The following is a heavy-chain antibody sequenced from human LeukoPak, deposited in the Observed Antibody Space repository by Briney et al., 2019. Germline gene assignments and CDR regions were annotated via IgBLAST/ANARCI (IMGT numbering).Heavy chain of an antibody. CDR3: ARQGSGSYDS. J-gene: IGHJ5*02. V-gene: IGHV1-69*01. CDR2: IIPIFGTA. Sequence: SVKVSCKASGGTFISYAISWVRQAPGQGLEWMGGIIPIFGTANYAQKFQGRVTITADESTSTAYMELSSLRSDDTAVYYCARQGSGSYDSWGQGTLVTVSS. D-gene: IGHD3-10*01. CDR1: GGTFISYA.